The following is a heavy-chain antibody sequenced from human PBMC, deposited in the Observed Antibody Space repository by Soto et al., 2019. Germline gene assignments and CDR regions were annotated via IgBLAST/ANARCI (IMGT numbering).Heavy chain of an antibody. J-gene: IGHJ3*02. Sequence: EGQLVEFGGGLVKPGGSLRLSYAASGFSFSIYSYNWVRQAPGKGLEWLSYISPAGSSIYYADSVKGRFTISRDSARDSVYRQMNGLRAEDTAVYYCANDRRGSGAFDIWGHGTMVTVSS. D-gene: IGHD3-10*01. CDR3: ANDRRGSGAFDI. CDR1: GFSFSIYS. CDR2: ISPAGSSI. V-gene: IGHV3-48*01.